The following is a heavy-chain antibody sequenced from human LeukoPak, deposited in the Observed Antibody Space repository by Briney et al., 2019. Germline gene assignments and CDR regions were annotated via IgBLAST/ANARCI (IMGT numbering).Heavy chain of an antibody. J-gene: IGHJ3*02. Sequence: GRSLRLSCAASGFTLSSYAMHWVCQAPGKGLEWVAVISYDGSNKYYADSVKGRFTISRDNSKNTLYLQMNSLRAEDTAVYYCARANYLDAFDIWGQGTMVTVSS. V-gene: IGHV3-30-3*01. D-gene: IGHD3-10*01. CDR2: ISYDGSNK. CDR3: ARANYLDAFDI. CDR1: GFTLSSYA.